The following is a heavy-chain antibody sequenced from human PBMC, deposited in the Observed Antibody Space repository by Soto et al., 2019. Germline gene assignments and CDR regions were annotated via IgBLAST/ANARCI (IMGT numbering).Heavy chain of an antibody. Sequence: SETLSLTCTVSGGSISSGGYYWSWIRQHPGKGLEWIGYIYYSGSTYYNPSLKSRVTISVDTSKNQFSLKLSSVTAADTAVYYCARDRIIRDYYYMDVWGKGTTVTVSS. J-gene: IGHJ6*03. CDR2: IYYSGST. CDR1: GGSISSGGYY. V-gene: IGHV4-31*03. D-gene: IGHD3-10*01. CDR3: ARDRIIRDYYYMDV.